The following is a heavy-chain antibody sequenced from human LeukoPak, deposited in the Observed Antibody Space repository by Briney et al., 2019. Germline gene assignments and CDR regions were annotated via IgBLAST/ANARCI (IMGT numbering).Heavy chain of an antibody. D-gene: IGHD1-26*01. CDR1: GFTFSNAW. V-gene: IGHV3-15*01. CDR2: IKSKTGGGTT. Sequence: GGSLRLSCAASGFTFSNAWMSWVRQAPGKGLEWVGRIKSKTGGGTTDYAAPVKGRFTISRDDSKNTLYLQMNSLKTEDTAVYYCTTSSREEDYWGQGTLVTVSS. J-gene: IGHJ4*02. CDR3: TTSSREEDY.